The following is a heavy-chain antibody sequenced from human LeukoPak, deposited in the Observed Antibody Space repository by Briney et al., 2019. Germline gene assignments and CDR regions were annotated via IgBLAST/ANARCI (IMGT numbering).Heavy chain of an antibody. D-gene: IGHD2-15*01. CDR3: AMIGYCSGGSCFDFDY. CDR2: ISWNSGSI. V-gene: IGHV3-9*01. J-gene: IGHJ4*02. CDR1: GFTFSSYG. Sequence: GGSLRLSCAASGFTFSSYGMHWVRQAPGKGLEWVSGISWNSGSIGYADSVKGRFTISRDNAKNSLYLQMNSLRAEDTALYYCAMIGYCSGGSCFDFDYWGQGTLVTVSS.